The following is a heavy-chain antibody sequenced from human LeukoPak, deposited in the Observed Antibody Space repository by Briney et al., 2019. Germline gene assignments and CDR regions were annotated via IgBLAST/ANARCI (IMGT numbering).Heavy chain of an antibody. CDR3: ARVIAVGGGSYGMDV. J-gene: IGHJ6*02. Sequence: PSETLSLTCTVSGGSISSYYWSWIRQPPGKGLEWIGYIYYSGSTNYDPSLKSRVTISVDTSKNQFSLKLSSVTAADTAVYYCARVIAVGGGSYGMDVWGQGTTVTVSS. CDR2: IYYSGST. V-gene: IGHV4-59*01. CDR1: GGSISSYY. D-gene: IGHD6-19*01.